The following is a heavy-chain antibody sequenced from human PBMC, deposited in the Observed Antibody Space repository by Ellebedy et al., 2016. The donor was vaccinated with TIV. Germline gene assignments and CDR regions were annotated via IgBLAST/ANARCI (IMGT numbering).Heavy chain of an antibody. J-gene: IGHJ5*01. CDR2: IMGMFRTT. CDR3: ARMGGYHYVNWFDS. Sequence: SVQVSCKASGGTFNSNAINWVRQAPGQGLEWMGGIMGMFRTTHYEQKFQGRVTITADEFMGTAYMELSSLRTEDTAVYYCARMGGYHYVNWFDSWGQGTLVTVSS. V-gene: IGHV1-69*13. D-gene: IGHD3-16*01. CDR1: GGTFNSNA.